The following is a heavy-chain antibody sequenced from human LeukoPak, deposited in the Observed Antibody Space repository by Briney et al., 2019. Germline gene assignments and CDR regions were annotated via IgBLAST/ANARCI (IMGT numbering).Heavy chain of an antibody. V-gene: IGHV4-39*01. CDR2: ISYSVSA. J-gene: IGHJ5*01. CDR1: GGSMSSPNYY. D-gene: IGHD1-14*01. Sequence: SETLSLTCTVSGGSMSSPNYYWAWVRQPPGKGQEWIGSISYSVSAHYYPSLKSRVTISIDTSKNQFSLKLSSVTAADTAVYYCVRHEHNPQFDPWGQGTLVTVSS. CDR3: VRHEHNPQFDP.